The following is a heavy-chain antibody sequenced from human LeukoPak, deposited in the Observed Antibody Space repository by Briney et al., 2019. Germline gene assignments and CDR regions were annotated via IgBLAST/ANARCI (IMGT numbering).Heavy chain of an antibody. CDR1: GFTFNSYA. V-gene: IGHV3-23*01. Sequence: GGSLRLSCAASGFTFNSYAMSWVRQAPGKGLEWVSAIRGSGGGTYYADSVKGRFTISRDNSKNTLFLQMHSLSVEDTAVYFCAKGPLSFGELTVKYLQDWGQGTLVTVSS. CDR3: AKGPLSFGELTVKYLQD. J-gene: IGHJ1*01. CDR2: IRGSGGGT. D-gene: IGHD3-10*01.